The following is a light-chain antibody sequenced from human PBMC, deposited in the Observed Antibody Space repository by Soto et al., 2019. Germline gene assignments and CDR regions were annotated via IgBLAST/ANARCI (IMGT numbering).Light chain of an antibody. J-gene: IGLJ1*01. CDR3: CSYAGSYTYV. CDR2: EVS. CDR1: SSDVGGSNY. V-gene: IGLV2-14*01. Sequence: QSVLTQPASVSGSPGQSNTISCTGTSSDVGGSNYVSWYQQHPGKAPKVIIYEVSNRPSGVSNRFSGSKSGNTASLTISGLQAEDEADYYCCSYAGSYTYVFGTGTKVTVL.